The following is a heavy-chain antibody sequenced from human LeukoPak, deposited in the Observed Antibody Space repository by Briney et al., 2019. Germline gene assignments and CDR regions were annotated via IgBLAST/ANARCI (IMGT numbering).Heavy chain of an antibody. CDR1: GYTFTSYS. D-gene: IGHD2-2*01. V-gene: IGHV1-18*04. CDR3: ATEVDCSITSCYALGYYGLEV. J-gene: IGHJ6*02. CDR2: ISADNGNT. Sequence: ASVKVSCKASGYTFTSYSISWVRQAPGQGLEWMGWISADNGNTKYTQKLQGRVTVTTDTSTSTAYMELRSLRSDDTAVYCCATEVDCSITSCYALGYYGLEVWGQGTTVTVSS.